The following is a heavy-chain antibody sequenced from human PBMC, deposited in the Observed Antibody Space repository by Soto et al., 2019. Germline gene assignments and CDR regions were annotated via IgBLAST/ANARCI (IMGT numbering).Heavy chain of an antibody. Sequence: GGSLRLSCAVSGFTVRTNYMNWVRQAPGKGLEWVSLIYSGGGTSYADSVKGRFTISRGNTKNSLFLQMNSLRAEDTAVYFCAIEKVGATSIHGFDFWGQGTMVTFSS. J-gene: IGHJ3*01. CDR2: IYSGGGT. CDR1: GFTVRTNY. V-gene: IGHV3-66*01. CDR3: AIEKVGATSIHGFDF. D-gene: IGHD1-26*01.